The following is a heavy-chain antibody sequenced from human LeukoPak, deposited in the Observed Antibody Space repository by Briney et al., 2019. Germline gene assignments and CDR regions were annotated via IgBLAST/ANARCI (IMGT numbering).Heavy chain of an antibody. D-gene: IGHD5-12*01. CDR1: GFTFSSYW. CDR3: ARGRSGYDKVYYYYYYMDV. V-gene: IGHV3-7*04. CDR2: IKQDGSEK. J-gene: IGHJ6*03. Sequence: PGGSLRLSFAASGFTFSSYWMSWVRQAPGKGLEWVANIKQDGSEKYYVDSVKGRFTISRDNAKNSLYLQMNSLRAEDTAVYYCARGRSGYDKVYYYYYYMDVWGKGTTVTVSS.